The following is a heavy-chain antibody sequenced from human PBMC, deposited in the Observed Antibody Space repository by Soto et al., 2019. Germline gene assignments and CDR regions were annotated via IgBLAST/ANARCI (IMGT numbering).Heavy chain of an antibody. J-gene: IGHJ5*02. V-gene: IGHV4-4*07. CDR2: VYATGTT. Sequence: PSETLSLTCNVSGGSISKFYWAWIRKTAGNGLEWMGRVYATGTTDYSPSLRSRVAMSVDISKKTFSLRLRSVTGADSGVYYCVRDGSKSLRDWFDPWGQGILVTVSP. CDR1: GGSISKFY. CDR3: VRDGSKSLRDWFDP.